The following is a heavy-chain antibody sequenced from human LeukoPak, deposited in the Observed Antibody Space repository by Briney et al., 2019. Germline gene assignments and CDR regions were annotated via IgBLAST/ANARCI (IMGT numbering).Heavy chain of an antibody. CDR3: ATALQTYYYDTPLDY. Sequence: ASVKVSCKVSGYTLTELSMHWVRQAPGKGLEWMGGFDPEDGETIYAQKFQGRVTMTEDTFTDTAYMELSSLRSEDTAVYYCATALQTYYYDTPLDYWGQGTLVTVSS. CDR2: FDPEDGET. V-gene: IGHV1-24*01. J-gene: IGHJ4*02. CDR1: GYTLTELS. D-gene: IGHD3-22*01.